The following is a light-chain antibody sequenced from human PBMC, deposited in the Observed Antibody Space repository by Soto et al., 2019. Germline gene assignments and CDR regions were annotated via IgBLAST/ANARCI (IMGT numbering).Light chain of an antibody. J-gene: IGLJ1*01. CDR1: SSDVGGYNY. V-gene: IGLV2-14*01. CDR2: EVN. CDR3: SSYTSISTGV. Sequence: ALTQPASVSGSPGQSITISCTGTSSDVGGYNYVSWYQHHPGKAPKLMIYEVNYRPSGVSNRFSGSKSGNTASLTISGLQAEDEADYYCSSYTSISTGVFGTGTKLTVL.